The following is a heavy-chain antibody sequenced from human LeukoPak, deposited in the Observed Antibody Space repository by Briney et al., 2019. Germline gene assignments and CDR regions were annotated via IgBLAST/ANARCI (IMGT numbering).Heavy chain of an antibody. J-gene: IGHJ3*02. CDR2: INPKSSGT. Sequence: ASVKVSCKASGYTFTGYYIHWVRQAPGQGLEWMGWINPKSSGTNYAQKFQGRVTMTRDTSISTAYMELSRLRSDDTAVYYCARGDFVVVVAATGAFDIWGQGTMVTVSS. CDR3: ARGDFVVVVAATGAFDI. D-gene: IGHD2-15*01. CDR1: GYTFTGYY. V-gene: IGHV1-2*02.